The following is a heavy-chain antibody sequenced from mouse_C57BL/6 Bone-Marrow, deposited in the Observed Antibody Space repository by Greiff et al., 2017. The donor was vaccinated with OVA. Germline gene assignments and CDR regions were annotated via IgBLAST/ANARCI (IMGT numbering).Heavy chain of an antibody. D-gene: IGHD1-1*01. CDR2: IWRGGST. Sequence: VQLQQSGPGLVQPSQSLSITCTVSGFSLTSYGVHWVRQSPGKGLEWLGVIWRGGSTDYNAAFMSRLSITKDNSKSQVFFKMNSLQADDTAIYYCAKEGIYYYGSRAMDYWGQGTSVTVSS. J-gene: IGHJ4*01. V-gene: IGHV2-5*01. CDR3: AKEGIYYYGSRAMDY. CDR1: GFSLTSYG.